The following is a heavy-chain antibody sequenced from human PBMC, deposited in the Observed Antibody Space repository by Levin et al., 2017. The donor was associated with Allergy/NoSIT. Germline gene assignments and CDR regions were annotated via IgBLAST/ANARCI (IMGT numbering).Heavy chain of an antibody. CDR2: ISDDGSHK. CDR3: AKDRSSGYYYFLFDN. Sequence: PGGSLRLSCEASGFSFSSHGMHWVRQAPGKGLEWVALISDDGSHKYYADSVKGRFTMSRDNSKNKLDLQMNSLRAEDTAIYYCAKDRSSGYYYFLFDNWGQGTLVTVSS. D-gene: IGHD3-22*01. V-gene: IGHV3-30*18. J-gene: IGHJ4*02. CDR1: GFSFSSHG.